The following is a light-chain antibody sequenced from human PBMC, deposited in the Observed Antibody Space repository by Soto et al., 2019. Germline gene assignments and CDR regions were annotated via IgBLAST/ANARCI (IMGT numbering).Light chain of an antibody. Sequence: DIQLTQSPSFLSASVGDRVTITCRASQGISSYLAWYQQKPGKAPKLLIYAASTLQSGVPARFSGSGSGTEFTLTISSLQPEDFATYYCQQLNSYPFLPFGGGHKVEI. CDR3: QQLNSYPFLP. V-gene: IGKV1-9*01. CDR2: AAS. J-gene: IGKJ4*01. CDR1: QGISSY.